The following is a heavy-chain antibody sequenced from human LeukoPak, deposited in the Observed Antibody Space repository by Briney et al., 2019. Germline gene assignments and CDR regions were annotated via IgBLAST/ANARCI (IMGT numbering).Heavy chain of an antibody. D-gene: IGHD2-15*01. CDR1: GGSFSGYY. J-gene: IGHJ4*02. CDR2: INHSGST. CDR3: ARGPDCSGGSCTDRPFDY. Sequence: PSETLSLTCAAYGGSFSGYYWSWIRQPPGKGLEWIGEINHSGSTNSNPALKSRVTISIDTSKNKFSLNLSSVTAADTAVYYCARGPDCSGGSCTDRPFDYWDQGTLVTVSS. V-gene: IGHV4-34*01.